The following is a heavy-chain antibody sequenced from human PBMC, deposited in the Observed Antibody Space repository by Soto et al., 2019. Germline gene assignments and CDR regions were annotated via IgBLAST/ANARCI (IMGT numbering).Heavy chain of an antibody. D-gene: IGHD4-17*01. CDR1: GGSTSSYY. CDR3: ARRLGHGDVGYYYYYMDV. J-gene: IGHJ6*03. CDR2: IYYSGST. Sequence: SETLSLTCTVSGGSTSSYYWSWIRQPPGKGLEWIGYIYYSGSTNYNPSLKSRVTISVDTSKNQFSLKLSSVTAADTAVYYCARRLGHGDVGYYYYYMDVWGKGTTVTVSS. V-gene: IGHV4-59*08.